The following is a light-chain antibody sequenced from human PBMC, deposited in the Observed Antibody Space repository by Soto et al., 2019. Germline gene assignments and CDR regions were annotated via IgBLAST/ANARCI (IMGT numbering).Light chain of an antibody. CDR1: QSVTSNY. CDR2: GAS. V-gene: IGKV3-20*01. J-gene: IGKJ3*01. Sequence: EIVLTQSPGTLSLSPGDRASLSCRASQSVTSNYLAWYQQRPGQAPRLLIYGASSRATGIPHRFSGSGSGTDFTLTISRLEPEDFAVYYCHQYGRSPPFTFVPGTKVDIK. CDR3: HQYGRSPPFT.